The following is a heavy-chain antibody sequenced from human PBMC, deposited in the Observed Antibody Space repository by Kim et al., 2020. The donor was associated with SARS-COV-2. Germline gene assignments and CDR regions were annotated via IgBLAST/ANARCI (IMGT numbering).Heavy chain of an antibody. CDR2: VTASGFGK. CDR1: GFNFSDFT. J-gene: IGHJ4*02. CDR3: AKDQGRYYPYCFDY. Sequence: GGSLRLSCTASGFNFSDFTMSWIRQAPGKGLEWVSTVTASGFGKYYAASVKGRFIISRDNSKNTLYMQLNSLRGDDTAMYYCAKDQGRYYPYCFDYWGQGILVTVSS. V-gene: IGHV3-23*01. D-gene: IGHD3-22*01.